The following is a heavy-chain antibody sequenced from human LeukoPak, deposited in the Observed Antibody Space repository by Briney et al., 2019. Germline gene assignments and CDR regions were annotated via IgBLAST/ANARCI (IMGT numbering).Heavy chain of an antibody. CDR3: AKAAYFWSGVGDAFDI. CDR1: GFTFSSYW. J-gene: IGHJ3*02. D-gene: IGHD3-3*01. Sequence: PGGSLRLSCAASGFTFSSYWMSWVRQAPGKGLEWVAVIWYDGSNKYYADSVKGRFTISRDNSKNTLYLQMNSLRAEDTAVYYCAKAAYFWSGVGDAFDIWGQGTMVTVSS. CDR2: IWYDGSNK. V-gene: IGHV3-33*06.